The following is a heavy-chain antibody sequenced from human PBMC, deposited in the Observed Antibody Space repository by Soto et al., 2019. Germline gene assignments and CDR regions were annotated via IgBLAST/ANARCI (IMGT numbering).Heavy chain of an antibody. V-gene: IGHV1-3*01. D-gene: IGHD4-17*01. CDR1: GYTFTDYA. J-gene: IGHJ1*01. CDR2: INAANDHT. Sequence: QVQLVQSGTEVKKPGASVKLSCKASGYTFTDYAMHWVRQAPGQSPEWMGWINAANDHTKFSQKFQGRVTITRDTSASTVYIEVKSLRSEDTAVYYCARPLISGAYVYPFQHWGQGTLVIVSS. CDR3: ARPLISGAYVYPFQH.